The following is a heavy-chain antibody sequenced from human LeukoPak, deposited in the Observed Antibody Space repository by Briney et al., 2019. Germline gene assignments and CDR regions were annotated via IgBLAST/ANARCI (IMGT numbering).Heavy chain of an antibody. J-gene: IGHJ2*01. Sequence: SVKVSCKASGYTFTSYYMHWVRQTPGQGLEWMGRIIPIFGTANYAQKFQGRVTITTDESTSTAYMELSSLRSEDTAVYYCARDAPGDGDYVGWYFDLWGRGTLVTVSS. D-gene: IGHD4-17*01. CDR1: GYTFTSYY. CDR2: IIPIFGTA. V-gene: IGHV1-69*05. CDR3: ARDAPGDGDYVGWYFDL.